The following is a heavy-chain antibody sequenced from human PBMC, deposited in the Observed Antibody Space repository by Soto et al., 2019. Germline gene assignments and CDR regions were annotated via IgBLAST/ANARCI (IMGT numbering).Heavy chain of an antibody. CDR2: VSFSGST. J-gene: IGHJ6*02. CDR3: ARDRTVIGGDRKRSYFGMDV. D-gene: IGHD3-16*02. Sequence: QVQLQASGPGLVKPPGTLSLTCTVSGASLTGDYWSWVRQPPGKALEWIGYVSFSGSTNYNPSLTGRVTISVDTAKHPLSLKLSSVTAADTAVYYCARDRTVIGGDRKRSYFGMDVWGQGTSVIVSS. CDR1: GASLTGDY. V-gene: IGHV4-59*01.